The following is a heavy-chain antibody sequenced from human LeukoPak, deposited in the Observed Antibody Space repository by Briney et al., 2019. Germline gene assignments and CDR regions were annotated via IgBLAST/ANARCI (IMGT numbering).Heavy chain of an antibody. CDR1: GXSVSSGGYY. D-gene: IGHD6-13*01. Sequence: SETLSLTCTVSGXSVSSGGYYWSWIRQHPGKGLEWIGYIYYSGNTYYNPSLKSRVTISVDTSKNQFSLKLSSVTAADTAVYYCARVIAAAGTDYWGQGTLVTVSS. V-gene: IGHV4-31*03. CDR2: IYYSGNT. CDR3: ARVIAAAGTDY. J-gene: IGHJ4*02.